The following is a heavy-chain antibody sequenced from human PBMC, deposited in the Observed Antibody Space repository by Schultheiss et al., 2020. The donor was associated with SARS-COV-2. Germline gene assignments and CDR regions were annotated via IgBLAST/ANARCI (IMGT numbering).Heavy chain of an antibody. Sequence: GGSLRLSCSASGFTFSSYAMHWVRQAPGKGLEWVSYISSSGSTIYYADSVKGRFTISRDNAKNSLYLQMNSLRAEDTAVYYCARLVGATTSDAFDIWGQGTMVTVSS. CDR1: GFTFSSYA. CDR2: ISSSGSTI. CDR3: ARLVGATTSDAFDI. J-gene: IGHJ3*02. V-gene: IGHV3-48*03. D-gene: IGHD1-26*01.